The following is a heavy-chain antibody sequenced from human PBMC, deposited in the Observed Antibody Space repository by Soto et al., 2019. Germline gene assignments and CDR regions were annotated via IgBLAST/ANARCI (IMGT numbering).Heavy chain of an antibody. J-gene: IGHJ4*02. D-gene: IGHD1-20*01. CDR2: INGDGSTT. V-gene: IGHV3-74*01. CDR3: VRGSVYNWRGDF. CDR1: GFTFSNYW. Sequence: EVQLVVSGGDLIQPGGSLRLSCAASGFTFSNYWMHWVRQAPGKGLVWVSRINGDGSTTSYADSVKGRFTISRDNAKNTLSLQMNSLRAEDTAVYYCVRGSVYNWRGDFWGQGTLVTVSP.